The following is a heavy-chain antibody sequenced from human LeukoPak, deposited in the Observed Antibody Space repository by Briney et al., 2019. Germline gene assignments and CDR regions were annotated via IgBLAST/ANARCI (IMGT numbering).Heavy chain of an antibody. V-gene: IGHV3-7*01. CDR1: GFTFSDYW. CDR2: IKEDGSQK. J-gene: IGHJ4*02. D-gene: IGHD3-10*01. Sequence: GGSLRLSCAASGFTFSDYWMSWVRQAPGKGLEWVAIIKEDGSQKYYVDSVKGRFTLSRDNTKNSLILQLNSLRAEDTALYYCVRDCYGSGSYDSYFDYWGQGTLVTVSS. CDR3: VRDCYGSGSYDSYFDY.